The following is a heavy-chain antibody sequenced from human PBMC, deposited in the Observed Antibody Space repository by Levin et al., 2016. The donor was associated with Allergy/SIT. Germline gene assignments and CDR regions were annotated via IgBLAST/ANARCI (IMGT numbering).Heavy chain of an antibody. J-gene: IGHJ3*02. Sequence: PGKGLEWIGEINHSGSTNYNPSLKSRVTISVDTSKNQFSLKLSSVTAADTAVYYCTEYDFWSGGSFDIWGQGTMVTVSS. D-gene: IGHD3-3*01. V-gene: IGHV4-34*01. CDR2: INHSGST. CDR3: TEYDFWSGGSFDI.